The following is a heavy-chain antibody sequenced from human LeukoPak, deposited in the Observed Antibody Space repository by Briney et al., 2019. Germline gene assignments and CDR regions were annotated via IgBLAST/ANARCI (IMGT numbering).Heavy chain of an antibody. V-gene: IGHV5-10-1*01. CDR3: ARHLDSAGAVPADYGMDV. J-gene: IGHJ6*04. Sequence: GESLKISCKGSGYSFTSYWISWVRQMPGKGLEWMGRIDLSDSYTNYSPSFQGHVTISADKSISTAYLQWSSLKASDTAMYYCARHLDSAGAVPADYGMDVWGKGTTVTVSS. CDR2: IDLSDSYT. D-gene: IGHD2-2*01. CDR1: GYSFTSYW.